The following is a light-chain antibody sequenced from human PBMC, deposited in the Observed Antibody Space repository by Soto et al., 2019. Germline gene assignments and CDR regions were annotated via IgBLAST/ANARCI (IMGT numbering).Light chain of an antibody. J-gene: IGLJ2*01. Sequence: SYELTQPPSVSVSPGQTASITCSGDKLGDKYACWYQQKPGQSPVLVIYQDSKRPSGIPERFSGSNSGNTATLTISGTQAMDGADYYCQAGDSRRHVVFGGGTKLTVL. CDR1: KLGDKY. CDR2: QDS. V-gene: IGLV3-1*01. CDR3: QAGDSRRHVV.